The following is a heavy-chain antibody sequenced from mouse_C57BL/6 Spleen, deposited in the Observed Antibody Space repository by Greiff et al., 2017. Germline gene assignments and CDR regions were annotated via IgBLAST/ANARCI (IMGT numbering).Heavy chain of an antibody. Sequence: VQLQQPGAELVRPGSSVKLSCKASGYTFTSYWMDWVKQRPGQGLEWIGNIYTSDSETHYNQKFKDKATLTVDKSSSTAYMQLSSLTSEDSAVYYCARWGFITTVVATGYFDVWGTGTTVTVSS. J-gene: IGHJ1*03. CDR1: GYTFTSYW. CDR3: ARWGFITTVVATGYFDV. CDR2: IYTSDSET. V-gene: IGHV1-61*01. D-gene: IGHD1-1*01.